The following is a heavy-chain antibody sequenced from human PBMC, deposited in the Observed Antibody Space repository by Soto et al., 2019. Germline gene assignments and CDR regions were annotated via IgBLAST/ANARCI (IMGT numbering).Heavy chain of an antibody. CDR1: GFTFSSYG. CDR3: AKDRNFPWYCSGGSCYENWFDP. Sequence: GGSLRLSCAASGFTFSSYGMHWVRQAPGKGLEWVAVISYDGSNKYYADSVKARFTISRDNSKNTLYLQMNSLRAEDTAVYYCAKDRNFPWYCSGGSCYENWFDPWGQGTLVTVSS. CDR2: ISYDGSNK. V-gene: IGHV3-30*18. D-gene: IGHD2-15*01. J-gene: IGHJ5*02.